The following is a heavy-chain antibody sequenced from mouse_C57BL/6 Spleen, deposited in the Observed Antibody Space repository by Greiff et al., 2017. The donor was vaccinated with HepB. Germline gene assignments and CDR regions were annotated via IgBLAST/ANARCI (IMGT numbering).Heavy chain of an antibody. CDR2: IDPETGGT. CDR1: GYTFTDYE. V-gene: IGHV1-15*01. CDR3: TPRRKFFFDY. J-gene: IGHJ2*01. Sequence: QVQLQQSGAELVRPGASVTLSCKASGYTFTDYEMHWVKQTPVHGLEWIGAIDPETGGTAYNQKFKGKAILTADKSSSTAYMELRSLTSEDSAVYYCTPRRKFFFDYWGQGTTLTVSS. D-gene: IGHD2-10*02.